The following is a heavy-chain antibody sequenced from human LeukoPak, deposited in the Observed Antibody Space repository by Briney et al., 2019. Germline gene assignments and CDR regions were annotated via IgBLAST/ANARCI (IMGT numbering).Heavy chain of an antibody. J-gene: IGHJ5*02. Sequence: PGGSLRLSCAASGFTFSSYGMHWVRQAPGKGLEWVSAITGNGANTFYADSVKGRFTISRDNSKNTMYLQMNSLRAEDTALYYCARDRSGSYPNWFDPWGQGTLVTVSS. D-gene: IGHD3-10*01. CDR3: ARDRSGSYPNWFDP. CDR2: ITGNGANT. CDR1: GFTFSSYG. V-gene: IGHV3-23*01.